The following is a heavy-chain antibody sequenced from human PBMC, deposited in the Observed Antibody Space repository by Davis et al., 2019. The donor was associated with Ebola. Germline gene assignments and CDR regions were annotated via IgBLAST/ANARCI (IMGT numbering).Heavy chain of an antibody. Sequence: PGGSLRLSCAASGFTFSSYSMNWVRQAPGKGLEWVSYISSSSSTIYYADSVKGRFTISRDNAKNSLYLQMTSLRAEDTALYYCVKGRSMVRGDHFHYWGQGALVTVSS. CDR2: ISSSSSTI. CDR3: VKGRSMVRGDHFHY. J-gene: IGHJ4*02. V-gene: IGHV3-48*04. D-gene: IGHD3-10*01. CDR1: GFTFSSYS.